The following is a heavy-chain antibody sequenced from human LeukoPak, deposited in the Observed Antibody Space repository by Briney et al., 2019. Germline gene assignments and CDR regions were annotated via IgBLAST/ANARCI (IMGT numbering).Heavy chain of an antibody. Sequence: GASVKVSCKASGYTFTSYDINWVRQATGQGLEWMGWMNPNSGNTAYAQKFQGRVTMTRNTSISTAYMELSSLRSEDTAVYYCARGDSPRDYDSQWGDYWGQGTLVTVSS. CDR1: GYTFTSYD. V-gene: IGHV1-8*01. CDR3: ARGDSPRDYDSQWGDY. J-gene: IGHJ4*02. D-gene: IGHD5-12*01. CDR2: MNPNSGNT.